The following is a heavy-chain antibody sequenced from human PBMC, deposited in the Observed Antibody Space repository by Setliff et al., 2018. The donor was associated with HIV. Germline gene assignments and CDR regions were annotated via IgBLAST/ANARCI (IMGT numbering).Heavy chain of an antibody. CDR1: GYTFTSYD. CDR3: AGGLLIQLWFDY. D-gene: IGHD5-18*01. J-gene: IGHJ4*02. CDR2: INPSGGST. V-gene: IGHV1-46*01. Sequence: ASVKVSCKASGYTFTSYDINWVRQAPGQGLEWMGIINPSGGSTSYAQKFQGRVTMTRDTSTSTVYMELSSLRSEDTAVYYCAGGLLIQLWFDYWGQGTLVTVSS.